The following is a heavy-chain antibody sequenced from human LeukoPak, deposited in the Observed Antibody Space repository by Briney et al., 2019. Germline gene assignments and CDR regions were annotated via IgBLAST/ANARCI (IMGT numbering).Heavy chain of an antibody. J-gene: IGHJ5*02. D-gene: IGHD6-13*01. Sequence: ALVKVSCKVSGYTLTELSMHWVRQAPGKGLEWMGGFDPEDGETIYAQKFQGRVTMTEDTSTDTAYMELSSLRSEDTAVYYCATAPGVSTGGLAWFDPWGQGTLVTVSS. CDR1: GYTLTELS. V-gene: IGHV1-24*01. CDR3: ATAPGVSTGGLAWFDP. CDR2: FDPEDGET.